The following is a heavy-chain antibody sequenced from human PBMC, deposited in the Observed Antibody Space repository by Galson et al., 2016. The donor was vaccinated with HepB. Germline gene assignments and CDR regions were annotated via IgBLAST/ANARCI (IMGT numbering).Heavy chain of an antibody. Sequence: SLRLSCAASGFTFSTCSMHWVRQAPGKGLEWVAVISYDGSNKYYADSVKGRFTISRDNSKNTLYLQMNRVRSEDTAVYYCAKGRWDFDSWGQGTLVTVSS. V-gene: IGHV3-30-3*01. J-gene: IGHJ4*02. CDR2: ISYDGSNK. CDR3: AKGRWDFDS. D-gene: IGHD5-24*01. CDR1: GFTFSTCS.